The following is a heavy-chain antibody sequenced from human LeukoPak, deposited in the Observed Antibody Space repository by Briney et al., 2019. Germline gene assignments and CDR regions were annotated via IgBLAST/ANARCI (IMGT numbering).Heavy chain of an antibody. Sequence: ASVKVSCKASGGTFSSYAISWVRQAPGQGLEWMGRIIPILGITNYARKFQGRVTITADKSTSTAYMELSSLRSEDTAVYYCASREYDNSNYYLYYFDYWGQGTLVTVSS. CDR3: ASREYDNSNYYLYYFDY. D-gene: IGHD3-22*01. CDR1: GGTFSSYA. J-gene: IGHJ4*02. CDR2: IIPILGIT. V-gene: IGHV1-69*04.